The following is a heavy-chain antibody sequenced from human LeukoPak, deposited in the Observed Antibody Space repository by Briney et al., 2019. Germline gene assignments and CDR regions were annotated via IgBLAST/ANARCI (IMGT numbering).Heavy chain of an antibody. J-gene: IGHJ6*02. V-gene: IGHV1-2*04. CDR1: GYTFTSYD. CDR3: ARENAGNYYGSGKIHYGMDV. D-gene: IGHD3-10*01. Sequence: GASVKVSCKASGYTFTSYDINWVRQATGQGLEWMGWMNPNSGGTNYAQKFQGWVTMTRDTSISTAYMELSRLRSDDTAVYYCARENAGNYYGSGKIHYGMDVWGQGTTVTVSS. CDR2: MNPNSGGT.